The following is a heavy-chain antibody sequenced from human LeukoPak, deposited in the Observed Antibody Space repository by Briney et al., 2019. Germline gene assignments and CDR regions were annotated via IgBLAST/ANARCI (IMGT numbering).Heavy chain of an antibody. D-gene: IGHD5-12*01. J-gene: IGHJ4*02. V-gene: IGHV3-30-3*01. CDR3: ARDLGGYDYGDY. Sequence: GRSLRLSCAASGFTFSSYAMHWVRQAPGKGLEWVAVISYDGSNKYYADSVKGRFTISRDNSKNTLYLQMNSLRAEDTAVYYCARDLGGYDYGDYWGQGTLVTVSS. CDR2: ISYDGSNK. CDR1: GFTFSSYA.